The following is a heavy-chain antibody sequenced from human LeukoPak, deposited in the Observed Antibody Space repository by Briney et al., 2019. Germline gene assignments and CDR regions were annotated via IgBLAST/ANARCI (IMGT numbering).Heavy chain of an antibody. J-gene: IGHJ4*02. CDR2: ISGSGGST. CDR1: GFTFSSYA. Sequence: GVLRLSCAASGFTFSSYAMSWVRQAPGKGLEWVSAISGSGGSTYYADSVKGRFTISRDNSKNTLYLQMNSLRAEDTAVYYCAKGKYSGSWYSDYWGQGTLVTVSS. CDR3: AKGKYSGSWYSDY. V-gene: IGHV3-23*01. D-gene: IGHD1-26*01.